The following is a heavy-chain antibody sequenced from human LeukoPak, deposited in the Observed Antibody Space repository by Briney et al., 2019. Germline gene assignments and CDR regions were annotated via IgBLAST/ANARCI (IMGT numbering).Heavy chain of an antibody. CDR1: GYSFTSYW. J-gene: IGHJ4*02. Sequence: GESLKISCKGSGYSFTSYWIGWVRQMPGKGLEWMGIIYPGDSDTRYSPSFQGQVTISADKSISTAYLQWSSLKASDTAMYYCARLAYDYGDYVFLDYWGQGTLVAVSS. D-gene: IGHD4-17*01. CDR3: ARLAYDYGDYVFLDY. CDR2: IYPGDSDT. V-gene: IGHV5-51*01.